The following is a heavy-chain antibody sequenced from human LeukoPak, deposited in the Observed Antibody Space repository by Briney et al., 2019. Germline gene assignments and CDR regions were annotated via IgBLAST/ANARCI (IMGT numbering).Heavy chain of an antibody. CDR3: ARAEYYYDSSTWFDP. Sequence: SETLSLTCAVSGGSISSGGYSWSWIRQPPGKGLEWTGYIYHSGSTYYNPSLKSRVTISVDRSKNQFSLKLSSVTAADTAVYYCARAEYYYDSSTWFDPWGQGTLVTVSS. V-gene: IGHV4-30-2*01. CDR2: IYHSGST. D-gene: IGHD3-22*01. J-gene: IGHJ5*02. CDR1: GGSISSGGYS.